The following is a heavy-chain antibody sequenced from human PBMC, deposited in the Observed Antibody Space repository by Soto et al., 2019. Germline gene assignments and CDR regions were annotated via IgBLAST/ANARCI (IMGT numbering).Heavy chain of an antibody. J-gene: IGHJ6*03. Sequence: SATLSLSCSVSSGSICSSNRWRRLSHPPGKGLEWIGEIYHSGSTNYNPSLKSRVTISVDKSKNQFSLKLSSVTAADTAVYYCARERYGDYAFYYYYMDVWGKGTTVS. CDR1: SGSICSSNR. CDR2: IYHSGST. D-gene: IGHD4-17*01. CDR3: ARERYGDYAFYYYYMDV. V-gene: IGHV4-4*02.